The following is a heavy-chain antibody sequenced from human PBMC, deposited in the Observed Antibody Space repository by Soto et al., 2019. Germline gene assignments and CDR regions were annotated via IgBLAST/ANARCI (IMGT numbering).Heavy chain of an antibody. D-gene: IGHD3-3*01. CDR2: VSYDGSNK. CDR1: GFTFSSYA. Sequence: QVQLVESGGGVVQPGRSLRLSCAASGFTFSSYAMHWVRQAPGKGLEWVAVVSYDGSNKYYADSVKGRFTISRDNSKHTLYLQMNRLRAEDTAVYYCARHKRDLRFLEWSYYFDYWGQGTLVTVSS. V-gene: IGHV3-30-3*01. CDR3: ARHKRDLRFLEWSYYFDY. J-gene: IGHJ4*02.